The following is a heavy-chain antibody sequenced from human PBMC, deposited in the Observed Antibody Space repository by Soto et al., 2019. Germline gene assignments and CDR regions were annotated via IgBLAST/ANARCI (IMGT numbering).Heavy chain of an antibody. J-gene: IGHJ5*02. CDR3: ARELVFGVYLTWFDP. CDR1: GFTFSRYG. Sequence: QVQLVESGGGGVQPGRSLRLSCAASGFTFSRYGMHWVRQAPGKGLEWVAVIWYDGSNKYYADSVKGRFTISRDNSKNTLYLPMTSLRAEDTAVYYCARELVFGVYLTWFDPWGQGTLVTVSS. D-gene: IGHD3-3*01. CDR2: IWYDGSNK. V-gene: IGHV3-33*01.